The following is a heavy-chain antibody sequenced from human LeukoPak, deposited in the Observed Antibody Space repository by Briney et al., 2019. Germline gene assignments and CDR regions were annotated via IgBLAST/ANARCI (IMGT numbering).Heavy chain of an antibody. Sequence: PLETLSLTCTVSGYSISSGYYWGWIRQPPGKGLEWIGSIYHSGSTYYNPSLKSRVTISVDTSKNQFSLKLSSVTAADTAVYYCAREDRGGAWSGYYPEIFDYWGQGTLVTVSS. V-gene: IGHV4-38-2*02. D-gene: IGHD3-3*01. CDR3: AREDRGGAWSGYYPEIFDY. CDR1: GYSISSGYY. J-gene: IGHJ4*02. CDR2: IYHSGST.